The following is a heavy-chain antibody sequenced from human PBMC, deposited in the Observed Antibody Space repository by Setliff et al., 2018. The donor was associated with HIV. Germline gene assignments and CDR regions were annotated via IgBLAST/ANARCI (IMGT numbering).Heavy chain of an antibody. CDR2: IITIFGTA. D-gene: IGHD2-21*01. J-gene: IGHJ4*02. V-gene: IGHV1-69*13. Sequence: GASVKVSCKASGGTFSTYAISWVRQAPGQGLEWMGGIITIFGTANYDQRFQGRVTITADETTSTAYMELSSLRSEDTAVYFCARDPVSDNSATPYYFDYWGQGTLVTVSS. CDR1: GGTFSTYA. CDR3: ARDPVSDNSATPYYFDY.